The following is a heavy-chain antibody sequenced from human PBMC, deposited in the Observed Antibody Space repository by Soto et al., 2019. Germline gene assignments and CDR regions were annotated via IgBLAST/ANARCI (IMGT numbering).Heavy chain of an antibody. V-gene: IGHV4-34*01. Sequence: SETLSLTCAVYGGSFSGYYWSWIRQPPGKGLEWIGEINHSGSTNYNPSLKSRVTISVDTSKNQFSLKLSSVTAADTAVYYCARGKYCSGGSCYSGTSYYYYMDVWGKGTTVTVSS. CDR2: INHSGST. CDR3: ARGKYCSGGSCYSGTSYYYYMDV. CDR1: GGSFSGYY. D-gene: IGHD2-15*01. J-gene: IGHJ6*03.